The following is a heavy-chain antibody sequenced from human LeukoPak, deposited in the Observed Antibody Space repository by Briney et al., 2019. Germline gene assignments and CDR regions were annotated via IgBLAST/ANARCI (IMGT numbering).Heavy chain of an antibody. V-gene: IGHV4-59*01. Sequence: PSETLSLTCTVSGGSISSYYWSWIRQPPGKGLEWIGYIYYSGSTNYNPSLKSRVTMSVDTSKNHFSLKLSSLTAADTAVYYCAREYYDILLYYFDYWGQGTLVTVSS. D-gene: IGHD3-9*01. J-gene: IGHJ4*02. CDR2: IYYSGST. CDR3: AREYYDILLYYFDY. CDR1: GGSISSYY.